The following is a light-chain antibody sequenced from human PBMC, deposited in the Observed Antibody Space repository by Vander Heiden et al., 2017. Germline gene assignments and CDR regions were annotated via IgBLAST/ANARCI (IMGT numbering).Light chain of an antibody. CDR2: EVN. J-gene: IGLJ2*01. V-gene: IGLV2-23*02. CDR1: SSDVGSYNL. CDR3: GSYAASSTPLL. Sequence: QSALTQPPSLSASPGRSMTVTCTGTSSDVGSYNLLSWHQQHPGKALKLMIYEVNKRPAGVSKCSSGYKAGNTASPTIPVLEAEDEADYYRGSYAASSTPLLFGGGTKLTVL.